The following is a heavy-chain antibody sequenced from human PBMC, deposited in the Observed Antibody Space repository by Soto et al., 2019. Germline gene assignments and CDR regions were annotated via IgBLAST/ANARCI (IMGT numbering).Heavy chain of an antibody. D-gene: IGHD1-26*01. Sequence: EVQLVESGGGLVQPGGSLRLSCVASGFIFSSYSMNWVRQAPGKGLEWISYINRGSTSIYYADSVKGRFTISRDNAKNSLYLQMNSLRAEDTAVYYCASSASPDAYWGQGTLVTVSS. CDR2: INRGSTSI. CDR3: ASSASPDAY. V-gene: IGHV3-48*01. CDR1: GFIFSSYS. J-gene: IGHJ4*02.